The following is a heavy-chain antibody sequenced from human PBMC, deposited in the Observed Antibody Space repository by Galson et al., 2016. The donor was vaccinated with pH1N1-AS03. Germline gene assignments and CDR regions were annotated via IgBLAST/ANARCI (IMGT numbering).Heavy chain of an antibody. CDR3: ARHHNVIVVGEGWYYDHGVDV. V-gene: IGHV4-38-2*01. D-gene: IGHD1-26*01. CDR1: GYSISSGYY. Sequence: ETLSLTCAVSGYSISSGYYWDWIRQPPGKGLEWIGSVGHVGHTLYNPSLKSRVTIAQHASENQISLKMSSVTAADTAIYYCARHHNVIVVGEGWYYDHGVDVWGQGTTVTVSS. J-gene: IGHJ6*02. CDR2: VGHVGHT.